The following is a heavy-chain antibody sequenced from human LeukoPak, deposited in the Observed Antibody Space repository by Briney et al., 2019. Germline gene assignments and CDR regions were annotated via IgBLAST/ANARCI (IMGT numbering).Heavy chain of an antibody. J-gene: IGHJ6*03. CDR2: INHSGST. Sequence: SETLSLTCTVSGGSISSYYWSWIRQPPGKGLEWIGEINHSGSTNYNPSLKSRVTISVDTPQNQFSLKLSSVTAADTAVYYCARGSSGYYHYYYMDVWGKGTTVTVSS. CDR1: GGSISSYY. CDR3: ARGSSGYYHYYYMDV. V-gene: IGHV4-34*01. D-gene: IGHD6-6*01.